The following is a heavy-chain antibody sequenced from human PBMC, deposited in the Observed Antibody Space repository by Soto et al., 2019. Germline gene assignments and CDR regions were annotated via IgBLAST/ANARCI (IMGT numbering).Heavy chain of an antibody. CDR3: AKSRTTGAHDPLY. J-gene: IGHJ4*02. V-gene: IGHV3-33*06. Sequence: GGSLRLSCAASGFTFSSYGMHWVRQAPGKGLEWVAVIWYDGSNKYYADSVKGRFTISRDNSKNTLYLQMNSLRAEDTAVYYCAKSRTTGAHDPLYWGQGTLVTVSS. CDR1: GFTFSSYG. D-gene: IGHD1-1*01. CDR2: IWYDGSNK.